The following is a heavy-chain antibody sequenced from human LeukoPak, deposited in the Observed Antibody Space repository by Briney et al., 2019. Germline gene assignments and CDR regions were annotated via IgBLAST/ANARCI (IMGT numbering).Heavy chain of an antibody. D-gene: IGHD4-17*01. Sequence: ASVKVSCKASGYTFTGYYMHWVRQAPGQGLEWMGWINPNSGGTNYAQKFQGRVTMTRDTSISTAYMELSRLRSDDTAVYYCAREIFYGDYSPGNFQHWGQGTLVTVSS. CDR1: GYTFTGYY. J-gene: IGHJ1*01. CDR2: INPNSGGT. CDR3: AREIFYGDYSPGNFQH. V-gene: IGHV1-2*02.